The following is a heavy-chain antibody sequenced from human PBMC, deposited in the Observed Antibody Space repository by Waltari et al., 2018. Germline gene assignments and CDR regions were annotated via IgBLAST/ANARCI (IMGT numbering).Heavy chain of an antibody. CDR2: IRYDGRNK. V-gene: IGHV3-30*02. CDR3: AKESSGYDTDY. Sequence: QVQLVESGGGVVQPGGSLRLSCAASGFTFSSYGMHWVRQAPGKGLEWVAFIRYDGRNKYYADAVKGRFTISRDNSKNTLYLQMNSLRAEDTAVYYCAKESSGYDTDYWGQGTLVTVSS. CDR1: GFTFSSYG. J-gene: IGHJ4*02. D-gene: IGHD5-12*01.